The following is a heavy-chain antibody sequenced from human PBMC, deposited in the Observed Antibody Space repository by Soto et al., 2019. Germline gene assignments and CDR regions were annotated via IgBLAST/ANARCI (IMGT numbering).Heavy chain of an antibody. J-gene: IGHJ6*02. Sequence: PGESLKISCKGSGYSFTTYWIAWVRQMPGKGLEWMGIIFPGNSDTTFSPSFQGQVTFSVDESISTAYLQWSSLRASDSAMYYCARRFTGIIAPGTVENYYYGMDVWGQGTTVTVSS. CDR3: ARRFTGIIAPGTVENYYYGMDV. D-gene: IGHD6-13*01. CDR2: IFPGNSDT. V-gene: IGHV5-51*01. CDR1: GYSFTTYW.